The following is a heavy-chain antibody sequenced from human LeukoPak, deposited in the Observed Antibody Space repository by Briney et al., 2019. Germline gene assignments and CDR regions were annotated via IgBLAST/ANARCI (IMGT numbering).Heavy chain of an antibody. V-gene: IGHV4-4*02. Sequence: GSLRLSCAASGFTFSSYAMSWVRQPPGKGLEWIGEIYHSGSTNYNPSLKSRVTISVDKSKNQFSLKLSSVTAADTAVYYCARLERSGSYLDYWGQGTLVTVSS. CDR2: IYHSGST. CDR3: ARLERSGSYLDY. D-gene: IGHD3-10*01. CDR1: GFTFSSYAM. J-gene: IGHJ4*02.